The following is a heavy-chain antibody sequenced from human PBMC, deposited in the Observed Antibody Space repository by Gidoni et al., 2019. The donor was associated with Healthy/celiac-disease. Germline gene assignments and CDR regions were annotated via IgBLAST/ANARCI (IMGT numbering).Heavy chain of an antibody. CDR1: GYSISSGYY. D-gene: IGHD3-10*01. J-gene: IGHJ4*02. CDR3: ASYYGSGSYSNFDY. Sequence: QVQLQESGPGLVKPSETLSLTCTVSGYSISSGYYWGWIRQPPGKGLEWIGSIYHSGSTSYNPSLKSRVTISVDTSKNQFSLKLSSVTAADTAVYYCASYYGSGSYSNFDYWGQGTLVTVSS. V-gene: IGHV4-38-2*02. CDR2: IYHSGST.